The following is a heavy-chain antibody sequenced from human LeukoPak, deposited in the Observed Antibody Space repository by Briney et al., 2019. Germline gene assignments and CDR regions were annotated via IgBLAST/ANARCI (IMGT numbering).Heavy chain of an antibody. CDR1: GASLNSYY. V-gene: IGHV4-4*07. D-gene: IGHD4-17*01. J-gene: IGHJ4*02. CDR2: IYSGGST. CDR3: AREGRYGDYEGY. Sequence: SETLSLTCTVSGASLNSYYWSWIRQPAGKGLEWIGRIYSGGSTNYNPSLKSRVTLSVDTSKNQFSLRLSSLTVADTAVYYCAREGRYGDYEGYWGQGTQVTVSS.